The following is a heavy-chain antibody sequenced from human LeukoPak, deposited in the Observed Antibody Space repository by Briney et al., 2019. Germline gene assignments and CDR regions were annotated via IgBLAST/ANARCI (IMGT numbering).Heavy chain of an antibody. J-gene: IGHJ6*03. CDR1: GFTFSDHY. CDR2: IRNKANSYTT. V-gene: IGHV3-72*01. CDR3: ARPINYYYFYMDV. Sequence: GGSLRLSCAASGFTFSDHYMDWVRQAPGKGLEWIGRIRNKANSYTTEYAASVKGRFTISRGDSKNSLYLQMNSLKTEDTAVYYCARPINYYYFYMDVWGKGTTVTV.